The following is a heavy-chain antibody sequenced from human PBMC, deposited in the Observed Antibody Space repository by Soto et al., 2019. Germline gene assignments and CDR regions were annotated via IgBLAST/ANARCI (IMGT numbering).Heavy chain of an antibody. CDR3: ARAVAGQVRSAWTWLDY. CDR1: GFTFRDYA. D-gene: IGHD1-1*01. Sequence: QVQLVESGGGAVQPGRSLRLSCEASGFTFRDYAMHWVRQAPGKGLEWVAAIPSDGSAQHYADSVKGRFSISRDNSKNTLALQINSLRPEDAALYYCARAVAGQVRSAWTWLDYWGQGTLVTVSS. CDR2: IPSDGSAQ. J-gene: IGHJ4*02. V-gene: IGHV3-30-3*01.